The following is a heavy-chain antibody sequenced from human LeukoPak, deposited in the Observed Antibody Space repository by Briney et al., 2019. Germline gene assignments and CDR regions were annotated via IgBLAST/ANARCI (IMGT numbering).Heavy chain of an antibody. CDR3: AKTTIVGVTVDPFDI. Sequence: GGSLRLSCAASGFTFNSYGMHWVRQAPGKGLEWVALIRYDGSNKYYADSVKGRFTISRDNSKNTLYLQMNSPRTEDTAVYYCAKTTIVGVTVDPFDIWGQGTMVTVSS. CDR1: GFTFNSYG. CDR2: IRYDGSNK. V-gene: IGHV3-30*02. D-gene: IGHD1-26*01. J-gene: IGHJ3*02.